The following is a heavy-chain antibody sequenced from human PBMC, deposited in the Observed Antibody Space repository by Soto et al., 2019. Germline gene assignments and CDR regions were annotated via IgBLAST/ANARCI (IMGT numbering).Heavy chain of an antibody. Sequence: LRLSCAASGFTFSSYAMHWVRQAPGKGLEWVAVISYDGSNKYYADSVKGRFTISRDNSKNTLYLQMNSLRAEDTAVYYCARAQYCSGGSCFTNWFDPWGQGILVTVSS. D-gene: IGHD2-15*01. V-gene: IGHV3-30-3*01. J-gene: IGHJ5*02. CDR3: ARAQYCSGGSCFTNWFDP. CDR2: ISYDGSNK. CDR1: GFTFSSYA.